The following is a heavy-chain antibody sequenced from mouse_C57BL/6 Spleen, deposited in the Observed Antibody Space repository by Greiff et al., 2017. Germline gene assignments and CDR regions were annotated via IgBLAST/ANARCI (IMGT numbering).Heavy chain of an antibody. CDR3: ARGPLLLRYWYFDV. CDR2: ISYDGSN. V-gene: IGHV3-6*01. D-gene: IGHD1-1*01. Sequence: EVKLLESGPGLVKPSQSLSLTCSVTGYSITSGYYWNWIRQFPGNKLEWMGYISYDGSNNYNPSLKNRISITRDTSKNQFFLKLNSVTTEDTATYYCARGPLLLRYWYFDVWGTGTTVTVSS. CDR1: GYSITSGYY. J-gene: IGHJ1*03.